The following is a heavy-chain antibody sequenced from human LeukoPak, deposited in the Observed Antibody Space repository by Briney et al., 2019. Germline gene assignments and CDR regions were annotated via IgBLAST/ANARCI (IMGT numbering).Heavy chain of an antibody. Sequence: ASVKVSCKAPGYTFTSYGISWVRQAPGQGLEWMGWISAYNGNTNYAQKLQGRVTMTTDTSTSTAYMELRSLRSDDTAVYYCARDLFVYCSGGSCSTFDYWGQGTLVTVSS. D-gene: IGHD2-15*01. V-gene: IGHV1-18*01. CDR2: ISAYNGNT. J-gene: IGHJ4*02. CDR1: GYTFTSYG. CDR3: ARDLFVYCSGGSCSTFDY.